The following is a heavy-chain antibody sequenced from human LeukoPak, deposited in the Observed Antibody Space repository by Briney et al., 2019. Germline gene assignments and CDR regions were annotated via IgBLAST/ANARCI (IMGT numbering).Heavy chain of an antibody. CDR2: ITVYNGNT. V-gene: IGHV1-18*01. CDR1: GYTFTNYG. CDR3: ARVNSGWHFDF. D-gene: IGHD6-19*01. Sequence: ASVKVSFKPSGYTFTNYGITWVRQAPGQGLEWMGWITVYNGNTNYGQKVQGRVTMTTDTSTNTAYMELRSLRSDDTAVYHCARVNSGWHFDFWGQGTLVTVSS. J-gene: IGHJ4*02.